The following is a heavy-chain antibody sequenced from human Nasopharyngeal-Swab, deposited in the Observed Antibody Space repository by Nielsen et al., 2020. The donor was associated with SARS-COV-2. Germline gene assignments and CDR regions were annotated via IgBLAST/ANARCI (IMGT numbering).Heavy chain of an antibody. CDR2: ISSSGTTI. CDR1: GFSFSDYD. Sequence: GGSLRLSCAASGFSFSDYDMSWIRQAPGMGLEWVSSISSSGTTIYYADSVKGRVTVSRDNAKSSLFLQVNSLRAEETAVYYCVKTETLVAYYFDYWGQGTLVTVSS. J-gene: IGHJ4*02. D-gene: IGHD2-15*01. CDR3: VKTETLVAYYFDY. V-gene: IGHV3-11*01.